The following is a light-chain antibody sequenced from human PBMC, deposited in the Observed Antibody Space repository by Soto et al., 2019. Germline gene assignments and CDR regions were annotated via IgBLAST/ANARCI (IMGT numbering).Light chain of an antibody. CDR1: QSISRY. CDR2: GAS. V-gene: IGKV3-20*01. Sequence: IVLTQSPGTLSLSPGERTTLSCRASQSISRYLAWYQQKPGQGPRLLIYGASSRATGTPDRFSGSGSGTDFTLTINRLEPEDFALYYCQQYGSSPRTFGQGTKV. J-gene: IGKJ1*01. CDR3: QQYGSSPRT.